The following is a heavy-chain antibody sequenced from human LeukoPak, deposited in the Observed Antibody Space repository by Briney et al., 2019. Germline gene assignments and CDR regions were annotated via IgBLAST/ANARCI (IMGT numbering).Heavy chain of an antibody. CDR1: GGTFSSYA. J-gene: IGHJ6*03. CDR2: IIPIFGTA. Sequence: SVKVSCKASGGTFSSYAISWVRQAPGQGLEWMGGIIPIFGTANYAQMFQGRVTITTDESTSTAYMELSSLRSEDTAVYYCARAGNVQPGLVGSEPSPNYYYYYMDVWGKGTTVTVSS. V-gene: IGHV1-69*05. D-gene: IGHD6-6*01. CDR3: ARAGNVQPGLVGSEPSPNYYYYYMDV.